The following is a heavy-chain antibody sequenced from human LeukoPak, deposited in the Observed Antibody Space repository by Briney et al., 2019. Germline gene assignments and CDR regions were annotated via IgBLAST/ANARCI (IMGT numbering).Heavy chain of an antibody. D-gene: IGHD3-3*01. CDR2: IHHSGRT. CDR3: ARDHLANLASRLFDP. CDR1: GYSISSDYY. Sequence: PSQTLSLTCTVSGYSISSDYYWGWIRQPPGKGLEWIGSIHHSGRTYYNPSLKSRVTISVDTSKNQFSLKLSSVTAADTAVYYCARDHLANLASRLFDPWGQGTLVTVSS. J-gene: IGHJ5*02. V-gene: IGHV4-38-2*02.